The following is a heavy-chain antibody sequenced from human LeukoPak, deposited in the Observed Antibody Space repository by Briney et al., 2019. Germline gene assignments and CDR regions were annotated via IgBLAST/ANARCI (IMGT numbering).Heavy chain of an antibody. CDR2: INPNSGGT. V-gene: IGHV1-2*06. Sequence: ASVKVSCKASGYTFTGYYMHWARQAPGQGLEWMGRINPNSGGTNYAQKFQGRVTMTRDTSISTAYMELSRLRSDDTAVYYCASTSMIELSDAFDIWGQGTMVTVSS. CDR3: ASTSMIELSDAFDI. D-gene: IGHD3-22*01. CDR1: GYTFTGYY. J-gene: IGHJ3*02.